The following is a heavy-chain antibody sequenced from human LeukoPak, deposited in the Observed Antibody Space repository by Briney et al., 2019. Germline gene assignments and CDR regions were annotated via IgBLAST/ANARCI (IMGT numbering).Heavy chain of an antibody. CDR1: GGSISSYY. D-gene: IGHD1-20*01. Sequence: PSETLSLTCTVSGGSISSYYWSWIRQPPGKGLEWIGYIYYSGSTNYNPSLKSRVTISVDTSKNQFSLKLSSVTAADTAVYYCARITGDAFDIWGQGTMVTVSS. CDR2: IYYSGST. J-gene: IGHJ3*02. V-gene: IGHV4-59*01. CDR3: ARITGDAFDI.